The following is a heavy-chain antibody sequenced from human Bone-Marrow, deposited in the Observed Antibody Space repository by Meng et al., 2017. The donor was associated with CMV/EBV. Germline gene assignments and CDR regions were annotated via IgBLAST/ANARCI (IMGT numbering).Heavy chain of an antibody. CDR2: IRQDGSEK. D-gene: IGHD2-15*01. V-gene: IGHV3-7*01. CDR1: GFNFSSYW. CDR3: ARVVVVAATQGRTGWFDP. Sequence: GESLKISCAVSGFNFSSYWMTWVRQAPGKGLEWVANIRQDGSEKYYVDSVKGRFTISRDNAKNSLYLQMNSLRAEDTAVYYCARVVVVAATQGRTGWFDPWGQGTLVTVSS. J-gene: IGHJ5*02.